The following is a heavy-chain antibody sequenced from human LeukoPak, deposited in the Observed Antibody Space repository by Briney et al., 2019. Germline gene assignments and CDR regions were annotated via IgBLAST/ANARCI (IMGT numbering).Heavy chain of an antibody. CDR2: ISYDGSNK. CDR3: ARDKRYYYGSGSYLDY. CDR1: GFTFSSYG. Sequence: PGRSLRLSCAASGFTFSSYGMHWVRQAPAKGLEGLAVISYDGSNKYYADSVKGRFTISRDNSKNTLYLQMNSLRAEDTAVYYCARDKRYYYGSGSYLDYWGQGALVTVSS. J-gene: IGHJ4*02. V-gene: IGHV3-30*03. D-gene: IGHD3-10*01.